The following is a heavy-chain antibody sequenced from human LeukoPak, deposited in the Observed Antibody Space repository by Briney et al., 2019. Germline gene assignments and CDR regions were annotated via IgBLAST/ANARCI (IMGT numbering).Heavy chain of an antibody. CDR2: INPSGGST. CDR1: GYTFTSYY. V-gene: IGHV1-46*01. Sequence: ASVKVSCKASGYTFTSYYMHWVRQAPGQGLEWMGIINPSGGSTSYAQKFQGRVTMTRDTSISTAYMELSRLRSDDTAVYYCARVGYCSSTSCYDWFDPWGQGTLVTVSS. CDR3: ARVGYCSSTSCYDWFDP. D-gene: IGHD2-2*01. J-gene: IGHJ5*02.